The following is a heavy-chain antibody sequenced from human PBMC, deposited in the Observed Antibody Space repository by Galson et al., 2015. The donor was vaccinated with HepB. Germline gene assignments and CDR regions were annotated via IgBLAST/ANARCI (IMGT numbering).Heavy chain of an antibody. J-gene: IGHJ4*02. CDR1: GFIVSSNY. D-gene: IGHD5-12*01. CDR2: IYSGGDT. CDR3: ARAYSKSWYSGLGY. V-gene: IGHV3-53*01. Sequence: SLRLSCAASGFIVSSNYMSWVRQAPGKGLEWVSVIYSGGDTYYADSVKGRFTISRDNSKNTVYLQMNSLRAEDTAMYYCARAYSKSWYSGLGYWGQGTLVTVSS.